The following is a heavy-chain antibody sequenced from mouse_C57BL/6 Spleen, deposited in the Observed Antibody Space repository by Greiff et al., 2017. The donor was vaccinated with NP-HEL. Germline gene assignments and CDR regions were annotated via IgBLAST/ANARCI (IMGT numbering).Heavy chain of an antibody. CDR1: GYTFTDYY. D-gene: IGHD4-1*01. J-gene: IGHJ4*01. CDR2: INPNNGGT. Sequence: EVQLQQSGPELVKPGASVKISCKASGYTFTDYYMNWVKQSHGKSLEWIGDINPNNGGTSYNQKFKGKATLTVDKSSSTAYMELRSLTSEDSAVYYGAWTGTHYYAMDYWGQGTSVTVSS. V-gene: IGHV1-26*01. CDR3: AWTGTHYYAMDY.